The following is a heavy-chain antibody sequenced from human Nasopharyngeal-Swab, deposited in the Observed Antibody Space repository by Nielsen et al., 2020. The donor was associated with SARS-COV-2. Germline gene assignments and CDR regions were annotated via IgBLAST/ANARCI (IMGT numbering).Heavy chain of an antibody. CDR3: ARGGAGVVPPPVLGLGPYYYYYYMDV. V-gene: IGHV4-34*01. CDR2: VSHGGGT. Sequence: SETLSLTCAVYGGSFSGHQWSWVRHPPGKGLEWIGEVSHGGGTNYNPSLKSRVTISVATSKNQFSLKLSSVTAADTAVYYCARGGAGVVPPPVLGLGPYYYYYYMDVWGKGTTVTVSS. D-gene: IGHD2-2*01. J-gene: IGHJ6*03. CDR1: GGSFSGHQ.